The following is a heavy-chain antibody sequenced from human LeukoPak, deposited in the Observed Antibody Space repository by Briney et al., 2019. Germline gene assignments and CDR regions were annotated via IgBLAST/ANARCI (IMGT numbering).Heavy chain of an antibody. Sequence: KPGGPLRLSCAASGFTFSSYSMNWVRQAPGKGLEWVSSISSSSSYIHYADSVKGRFTISRDTAKNSLYLQMNSLRAEDTAVYYCARDLTLDYWGQGTLVTVSS. V-gene: IGHV3-21*01. CDR1: GFTFSSYS. J-gene: IGHJ4*02. CDR2: ISSSSSYI. CDR3: ARDLTLDY.